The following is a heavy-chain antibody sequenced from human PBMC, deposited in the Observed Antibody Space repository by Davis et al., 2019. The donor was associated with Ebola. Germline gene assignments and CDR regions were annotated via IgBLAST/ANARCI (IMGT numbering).Heavy chain of an antibody. J-gene: IGHJ3*01. CDR1: GGSISSRSSY. CDR2: IYYTGSI. V-gene: IGHV4-39*01. Sequence: PSETLSLTCTVSGGSISSRSSYWGWIRQTPGKGLEWIGNIYYTGSIYNNPSLKSRVTISVDTSKNQFSLNLSSVTAADTAVYYCARLVARKVGTIMSYALNLWGQGTMVTVSS. CDR3: ARLVARKVGTIMSYALNL. D-gene: IGHD1-14*01.